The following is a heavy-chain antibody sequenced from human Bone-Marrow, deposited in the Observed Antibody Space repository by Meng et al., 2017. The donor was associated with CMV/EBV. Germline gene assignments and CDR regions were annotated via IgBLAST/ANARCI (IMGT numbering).Heavy chain of an antibody. V-gene: IGHV4-39*01. CDR3: ARLGELAAAGDY. J-gene: IGHJ4*02. Sequence: GSLRLSCTVSGGSISSSSYYWGWIRQPPGKGLEWIGSIYYSGSTYYNPSLKSRVTISVDTSKNQFSLKLSSVTAADTAVYYCARLGELAAAGDYWGQGTLVTVSS. D-gene: IGHD6-13*01. CDR1: GGSISSSSYY. CDR2: IYYSGST.